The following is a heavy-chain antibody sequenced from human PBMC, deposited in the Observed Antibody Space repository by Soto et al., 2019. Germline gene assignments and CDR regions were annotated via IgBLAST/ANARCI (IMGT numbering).Heavy chain of an antibody. CDR1: GYTFTGYY. D-gene: IGHD6-19*01. CDR2: INPNSGGT. J-gene: IGHJ3*02. CDR3: ARAVQWLVGGGAFDI. V-gene: IGHV1-2*04. Sequence: QVQLVQSGAEVKKPGASVKVSCKASGYTFTGYYMHWVRQAPGQGLEWMGWINPNSGGTNYAQKFQGWVTMTRYTSISTAYMDLSSLRSDDTAVYYCARAVQWLVGGGAFDIWGQGTMVTVSS.